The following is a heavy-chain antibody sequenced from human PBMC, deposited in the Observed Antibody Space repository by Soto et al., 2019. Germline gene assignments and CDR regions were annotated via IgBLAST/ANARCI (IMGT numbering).Heavy chain of an antibody. D-gene: IGHD5-18*01. CDR1: GYSFTSYS. CDR3: AKAWGDTWQQSAFDI. J-gene: IGHJ3*02. Sequence: EVQLLESGGDLIQPGGPLRLSCAASGYSFTSYSMRWVRQVTGEGLEWVSGMSATGGSTYYADSVKGRFTTSRNNSRKTLYLQMNSLRADDTAVYYCAKAWGDTWQQSAFDIWGLGTMVTVSA. CDR2: MSATGGST. V-gene: IGHV3-23*01.